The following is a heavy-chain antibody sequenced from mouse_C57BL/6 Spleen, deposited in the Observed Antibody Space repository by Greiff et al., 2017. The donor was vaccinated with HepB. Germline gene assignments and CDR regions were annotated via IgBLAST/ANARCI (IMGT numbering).Heavy chain of an antibody. CDR1: GYTFTDYY. D-gene: IGHD1-1*01. V-gene: IGHV1-26*01. Sequence: EVQLQQSGPELVKPGASVKISCKASGYTFTDYYMNWVKQSHGKSLEWIGDINPNNGGTSYNQKFKGKATLTVDKSSSTAYMELRSLTSEDSAVYYCARTVVDWYFDVWGTGTTVTVSS. J-gene: IGHJ1*03. CDR3: ARTVVDWYFDV. CDR2: INPNNGGT.